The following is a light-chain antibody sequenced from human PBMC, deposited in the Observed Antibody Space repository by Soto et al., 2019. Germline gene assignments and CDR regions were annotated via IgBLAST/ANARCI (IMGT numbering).Light chain of an antibody. CDR1: ALPKQY. Sequence: SYELTQPPSVSVSPGQTARITCSGDALPKQYTYWYQQKPGQAPMLVIFKDSERPSGIPERFSGSSSGTTVTLTISGVQAEDEADYYCQSADSSETYVVFGGGTKLTVL. J-gene: IGLJ3*02. CDR2: KDS. V-gene: IGLV3-25*03. CDR3: QSADSSETYVV.